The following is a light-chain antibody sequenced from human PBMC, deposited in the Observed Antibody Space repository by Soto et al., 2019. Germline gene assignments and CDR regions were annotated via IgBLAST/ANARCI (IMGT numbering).Light chain of an antibody. CDR1: NIETKS. J-gene: IGLJ2*01. CDR3: QVWDSSSEHVV. V-gene: IGLV3-21*02. CDR2: EDR. Sequence: SSELTQPPSVSVAPGQTARVTCGGNNIETKSVHWYQQKPGQAPVLVVYEDRDRPSGIPERFSGSNSGNTATLTISRVEAGDEADYYCQVWDSSSEHVVFGGGTKVTVL.